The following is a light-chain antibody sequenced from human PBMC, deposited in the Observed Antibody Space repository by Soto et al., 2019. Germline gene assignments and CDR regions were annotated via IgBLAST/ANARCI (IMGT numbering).Light chain of an antibody. CDR3: STYAGSKNFV. V-gene: IGLV2-8*01. J-gene: IGLJ1*01. CDR1: SSDVGGYNY. Sequence: QSALTQPPSASGSPGQSVTISCTGTSSDVGGYNYVSWYQQHPGKAPKLMIYEVSKRPSGVPDRFSGSKSGNTASLTVSGLLAEDEADYYCSTYAGSKNFVFGAGTKLTVL. CDR2: EVS.